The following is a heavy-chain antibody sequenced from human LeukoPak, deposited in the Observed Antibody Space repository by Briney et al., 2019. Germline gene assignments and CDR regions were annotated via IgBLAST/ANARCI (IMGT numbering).Heavy chain of an antibody. CDR3: ARPYYYDRGVSFGAFDI. Sequence: ASVKVSCKASGDTFTGYYMHWVRQAPGQGLEWMGWINPNSGGTNYAQKFQGRVTMTRDTSISTAYMELSRLRSDDTAVYYCARPYYYDRGVSFGAFDIWGQGTMVTVSS. J-gene: IGHJ3*02. V-gene: IGHV1-2*02. D-gene: IGHD3-22*01. CDR2: INPNSGGT. CDR1: GDTFTGYY.